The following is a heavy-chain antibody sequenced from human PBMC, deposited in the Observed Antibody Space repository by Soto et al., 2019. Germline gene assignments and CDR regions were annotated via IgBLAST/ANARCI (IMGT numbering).Heavy chain of an antibody. Sequence: SETLSLTCTVSGGSISSYYWSWIRQPAGKGLEWIGRIYTSGSTNYNPSLKSRVTMSVDTSKNQFSLKLSSVTAADTAVYYCARENTMVRGVIIRYYYGLGVCGQGTTVTVSS. CDR3: ARENTMVRGVIIRYYYGLGV. V-gene: IGHV4-4*07. CDR2: IYTSGST. D-gene: IGHD3-10*01. J-gene: IGHJ6*02. CDR1: GGSISSYY.